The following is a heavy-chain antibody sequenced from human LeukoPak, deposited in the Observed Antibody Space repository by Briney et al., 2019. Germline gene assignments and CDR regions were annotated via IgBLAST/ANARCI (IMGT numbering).Heavy chain of an antibody. CDR1: GYSISSGYY. V-gene: IGHV4-38-2*02. Sequence: SETLSLTCTVSGYSISSGYYWGWIRQPAGKGLEWIGSIYHSGSTYYNPSLKSRVTISVDTSKNQFSLKLSSVTAADTAVYYCARARTPYYDFWSGYWEYYYYYYMDVWGKGTTVTVSS. CDR3: ARARTPYYDFWSGYWEYYYYYYMDV. CDR2: IYHSGST. D-gene: IGHD3-3*01. J-gene: IGHJ6*03.